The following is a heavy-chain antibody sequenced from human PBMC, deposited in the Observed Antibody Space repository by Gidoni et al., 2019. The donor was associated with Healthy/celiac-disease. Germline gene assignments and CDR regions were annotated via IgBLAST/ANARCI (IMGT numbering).Heavy chain of an antibody. J-gene: IGHJ4*02. Sequence: QVQLQESGPGLVKPSETLSLTCTVSGGSISSYYWCWIRQPPGKGLEWIGYIYYSGSTNYNPSLKSRVTISVDTSKNQFSLKLSSVTAADTAVYYCARHPPYKYYYDSSGYYYDDDPYYFDYWGQGTLVTVSS. D-gene: IGHD3-22*01. CDR3: ARHPPYKYYYDSSGYYYDDDPYYFDY. CDR1: GGSISSYY. CDR2: IYYSGST. V-gene: IGHV4-59*08.